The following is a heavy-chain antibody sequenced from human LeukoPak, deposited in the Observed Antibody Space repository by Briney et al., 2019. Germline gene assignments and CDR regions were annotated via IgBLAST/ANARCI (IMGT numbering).Heavy chain of an antibody. CDR2: SYYNGST. CDR1: GGSISSYY. D-gene: IGHD3-3*01. J-gene: IGHJ3*02. CDR3: ATRVVIPADAFDI. V-gene: IGHV4-59*01. Sequence: PSETLSLTCTVSGGSISSYYCSWSRQPPPEEREWSGESYYNGSTNYNPSPNSRSTISVVTSKNQFSLQLSSVTAADTAVYYCATRVVIPADAFDIWGQGTMVTVSS.